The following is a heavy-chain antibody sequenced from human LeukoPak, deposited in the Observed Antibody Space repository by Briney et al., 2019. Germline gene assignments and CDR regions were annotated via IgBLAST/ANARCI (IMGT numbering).Heavy chain of an antibody. CDR3: ARGGWFGESPFDY. J-gene: IGHJ4*02. D-gene: IGHD3-10*01. CDR1: GGSISSSNW. Sequence: SETLSLTCAVSGGSISSSNWWSWVRPSPGKGLEWIGRIYTSGSTNYNPSLKSRVTISLDTAKNQFSLKLSSVTAADTAVYYCARGGWFGESPFDYWGQGTLVTVSS. CDR2: IYTSGST. V-gene: IGHV4-4*02.